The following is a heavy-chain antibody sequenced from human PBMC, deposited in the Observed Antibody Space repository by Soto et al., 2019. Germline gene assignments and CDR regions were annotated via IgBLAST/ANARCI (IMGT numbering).Heavy chain of an antibody. CDR2: IYYSGST. D-gene: IGHD2-15*01. CDR3: ARRGRYCSGGSCYNWFDP. J-gene: IGHJ5*02. CDR1: GGSISSSSYY. Sequence: TVSGGSISSSSYYWCWIRQPPGKVLEFIGSIYYSGSTYYNPSLKSRVTISVDTSKNQFSLKLSSVTAADTAVYYCARRGRYCSGGSCYNWFDPWGQGTLVTVSS. V-gene: IGHV4-39*01.